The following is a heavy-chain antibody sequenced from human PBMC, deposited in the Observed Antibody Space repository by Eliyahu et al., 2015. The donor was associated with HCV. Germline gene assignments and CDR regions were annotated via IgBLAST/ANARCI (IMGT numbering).Heavy chain of an antibody. D-gene: IGHD3-3*01. Sequence: EVQLVESGGGLVKPGGSLRLSCAASGFTFXSXXXXWVRQAPGKGLEWVSSISSSSSYIXYADXVKGRFTISRDNAKNSLYLQMNSLRAEDTAVYYCARGTVDFWSGYRLARGGMDVWGQGTTVTVSS. CDR1: GFTFXSXX. J-gene: IGHJ6*02. CDR3: ARGTVDFWSGYRLARGGMDV. V-gene: IGHV3-21*01. CDR2: ISSSSSYI.